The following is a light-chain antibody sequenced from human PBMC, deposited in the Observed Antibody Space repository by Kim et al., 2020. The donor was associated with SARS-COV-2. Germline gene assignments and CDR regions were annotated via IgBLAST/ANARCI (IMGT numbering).Light chain of an antibody. CDR3: QQSYRTPLA. CDR1: QSISSY. V-gene: IGKV1-39*01. CDR2: AAS. Sequence: ASGGDRVTNACRASQSISSYLNWYQQKPGKAPKLLIYAASSVQSGVPSRFSGSGSGTDFTLTISSLQPEDFATYYCQQSYRTPLAFGGGTKVDIK. J-gene: IGKJ4*01.